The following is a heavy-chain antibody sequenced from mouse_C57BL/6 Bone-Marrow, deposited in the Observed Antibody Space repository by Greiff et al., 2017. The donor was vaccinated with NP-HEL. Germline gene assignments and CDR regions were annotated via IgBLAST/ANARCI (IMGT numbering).Heavy chain of an antibody. CDR1: GYTFTSYW. Sequence: VQLQESGAELVKPGASVKLSCKASGYTFTSYWMQWVKQRPGQGLEWIGEIDPSDSYTNYNQKFKGKATLTVDTSSSTAYMQLSSLTSEDSAVYYCARPTLLWYYFDYWGQGTTLTVSS. CDR3: ARPTLLWYYFDY. CDR2: IDPSDSYT. D-gene: IGHD1-1*02. V-gene: IGHV1-50*01. J-gene: IGHJ2*01.